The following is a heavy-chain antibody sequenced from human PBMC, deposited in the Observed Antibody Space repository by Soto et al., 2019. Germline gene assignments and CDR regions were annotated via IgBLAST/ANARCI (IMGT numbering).Heavy chain of an antibody. CDR2: IIPIFGTA. CDR1: GGTFSSYA. V-gene: IGHV1-69*12. D-gene: IGHD6-19*01. Sequence: QVQLVQSGAEVKKPGYSVKVSCKASGGTFSSYAISWVRQAPGQGLEWMGGIIPIFGTANYAQKFQGRVTITADESTSTAYMELSSLRSEDTAVYYCARDWIAVAGTAYYYSGMDVWGQGATGTVCS. CDR3: ARDWIAVAGTAYYYSGMDV. J-gene: IGHJ6*02.